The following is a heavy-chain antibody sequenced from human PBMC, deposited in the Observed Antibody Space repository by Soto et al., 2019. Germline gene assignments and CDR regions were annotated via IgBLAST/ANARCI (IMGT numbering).Heavy chain of an antibody. Sequence: QVQLQESGPGLVKPSGTLSLTCAVTGGSIISSNWWRWVRQPPGTGLEWIGDFHHSGSTNYNPSLKSRVTLSVDKSRNQFSLQLSSVTAADTAVYYCVRHGGSFFDYWGQGTLVTVSS. J-gene: IGHJ4*02. CDR1: GGSIISSNW. CDR3: VRHGGSFFDY. D-gene: IGHD3-16*01. CDR2: FHHSGST. V-gene: IGHV4-4*02.